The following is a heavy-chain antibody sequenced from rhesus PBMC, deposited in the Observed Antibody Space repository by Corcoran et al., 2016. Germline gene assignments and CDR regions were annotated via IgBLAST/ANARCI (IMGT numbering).Heavy chain of an antibody. D-gene: IGHD6S26*01. CDR3: ARVRGANSGWSNGYWYFDL. J-gene: IGHJ2*01. Sequence: QVTLKESGPALVKPKQTLTLTCTFSGFSINTTGTAGGWIRQTPGKAREWLASIYWNDRKYQPPALKGKLTISWDPYKNQVFRTMTCMDPLDTATYYCARVRGANSGWSNGYWYFDLWGPGSPITISS. CDR2: IYWNDRK. CDR1: GFSINTTGTA. V-gene: IGHV2-95*01.